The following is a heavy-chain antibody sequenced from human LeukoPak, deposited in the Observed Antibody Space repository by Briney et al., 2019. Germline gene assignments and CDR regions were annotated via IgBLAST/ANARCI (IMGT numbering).Heavy chain of an antibody. J-gene: IGHJ4*02. CDR2: ISSSSSTI. V-gene: IGHV3-48*04. Sequence: GGSLRLSCAASGFTFSSYAMSWVRQAPGKGLEWVSYISSSSSTIYYADSVKGRFTISRDNAKNSLYLQMNSLRAEDTAVYYCARESPLAGAPADYWGQGTLVTVSS. D-gene: IGHD1-26*01. CDR3: ARESPLAGAPADY. CDR1: GFTFSSYA.